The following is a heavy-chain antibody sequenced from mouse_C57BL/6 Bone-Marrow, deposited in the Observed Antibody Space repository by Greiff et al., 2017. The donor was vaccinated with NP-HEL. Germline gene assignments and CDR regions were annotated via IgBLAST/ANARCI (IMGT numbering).Heavy chain of an antibody. Sequence: QVQLQQPGAELVKPGASVKLSCKASGYTFTSYWMHWVKQRPGQGLEWIGMIHPNSGSTNYNEKFKSKATLTVDKSSSTAYMQLRSLTSEDSAVYYCAKPIITTAVAFDYWGQGTTLTVSS. D-gene: IGHD1-1*01. CDR2: IHPNSGST. CDR1: GYTFTSYW. V-gene: IGHV1-64*01. CDR3: AKPIITTAVAFDY. J-gene: IGHJ2*01.